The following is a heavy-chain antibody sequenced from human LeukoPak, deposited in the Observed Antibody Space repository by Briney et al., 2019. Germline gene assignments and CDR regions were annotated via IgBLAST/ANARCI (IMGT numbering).Heavy chain of an antibody. J-gene: IGHJ3*02. CDR2: ISWNSGSI. CDR1: GFTFDDYA. Sequence: GRSLRLSCAASGFTFDDYAMHWVRQAPGKGLEWVSGISWNSGSIGYADSVKGRFSVYRDNSNYTLYLQMNSLKTEDTAVYSCANFDGDSQAFHIWGQGTMVTVSS. D-gene: IGHD3-9*01. CDR3: ANFDGDSQAFHI. V-gene: IGHV3-9*01.